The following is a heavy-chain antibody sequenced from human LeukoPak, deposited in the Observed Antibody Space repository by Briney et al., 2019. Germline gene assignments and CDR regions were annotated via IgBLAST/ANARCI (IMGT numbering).Heavy chain of an antibody. V-gene: IGHV4-34*01. CDR3: ARPWTFGATTTFDY. D-gene: IGHD1-26*01. CDR1: GGSFSGYY. CDR2: INHSGST. Sequence: PSETLSLTCAVYGGSFSGYYWSWIRQPPGKGLEWIGEINHSGSTNYNPSLKSRVTISVDTSKNQFSLKLSSVTAADTAVYYCARPWTFGATTTFDYWGQGTLVTVSS. J-gene: IGHJ4*02.